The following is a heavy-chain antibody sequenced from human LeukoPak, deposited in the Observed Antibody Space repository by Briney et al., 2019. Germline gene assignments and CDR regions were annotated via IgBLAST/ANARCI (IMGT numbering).Heavy chain of an antibody. CDR2: ISSSSSSI. V-gene: IGHV3-48*01. Sequence: GGSLRLSCAASGFTFSNYGMDWVRQAPGKGLEWLSYISSSSSSIYYADSVKGRFTISRDNAKNSLFLQMNGLRAEDTAVYYRARGGAARPDYWGQGTLVTVSS. CDR3: ARGGAARPDY. CDR1: GFTFSNYG. D-gene: IGHD6-6*01. J-gene: IGHJ4*02.